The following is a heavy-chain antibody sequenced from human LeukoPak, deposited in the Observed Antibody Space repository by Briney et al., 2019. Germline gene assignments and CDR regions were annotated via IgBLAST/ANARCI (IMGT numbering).Heavy chain of an antibody. Sequence: ASVKVSCKASGYTFTSYAMNWVRQAPGQGLEWMGWINTNTGNPTYAQGFTGRFVFSLDTSVSTAYLQISSLKAEDTAAYYCARAYYYDSSGPPETSGYFDYWGQGTLVTVSS. CDR2: INTNTGNP. CDR1: GYTFTSYA. D-gene: IGHD3-22*01. V-gene: IGHV7-4-1*02. CDR3: ARAYYYDSSGPPETSGYFDY. J-gene: IGHJ4*02.